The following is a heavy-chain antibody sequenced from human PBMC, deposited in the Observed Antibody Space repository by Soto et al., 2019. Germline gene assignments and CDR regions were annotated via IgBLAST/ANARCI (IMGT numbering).Heavy chain of an antibody. CDR3: ARGEKVVPAALYYYYGMDV. J-gene: IGHJ6*02. CDR2: ISSSSSTI. D-gene: IGHD2-2*01. Sequence: GGSLRLSCAASGFTFSSYSMNWVRQAPGKGLEWVSDISSSSSTIYYADSVKGRFTISRDNAKNSLYLQMNSLRDEDTAVYYCARGEKVVPAALYYYYGMDVWGQGTTVTVSS. CDR1: GFTFSSYS. V-gene: IGHV3-48*02.